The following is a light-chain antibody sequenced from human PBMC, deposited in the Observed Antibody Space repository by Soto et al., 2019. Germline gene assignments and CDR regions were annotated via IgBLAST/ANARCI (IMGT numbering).Light chain of an antibody. CDR2: DAS. Sequence: DIQITQSPSTLSASVGDRVTITCRASQSISSWLAWYQQKPGKAPKLRIYDASSFESGVPSSFSCSGSGTEFTLTISSLQPDEFATYYCEQYNSYSFTFGGGTKVEIK. CDR1: QSISSW. CDR3: EQYNSYSFT. V-gene: IGKV1-5*01. J-gene: IGKJ4*01.